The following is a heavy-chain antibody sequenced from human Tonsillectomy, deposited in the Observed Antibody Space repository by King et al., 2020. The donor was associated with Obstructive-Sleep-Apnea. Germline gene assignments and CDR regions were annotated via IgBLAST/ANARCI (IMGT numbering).Heavy chain of an antibody. V-gene: IGHV3-23*04. CDR3: AKAYLGEDY. Sequence: VQLVESGGGLVQPGGSLRLSCAASGFTFSSYTMSWVRQAPGKGLEWVSGIRGRGVHTYFPDSVKGRFTISSDNSKDTLYLQMNNLRAEDTAVYYCAKAYLGEDYGGQGPLVTVSS. D-gene: IGHD3-16*01. CDR2: IRGRGVHT. CDR1: GFTFSSYT. J-gene: IGHJ4*02.